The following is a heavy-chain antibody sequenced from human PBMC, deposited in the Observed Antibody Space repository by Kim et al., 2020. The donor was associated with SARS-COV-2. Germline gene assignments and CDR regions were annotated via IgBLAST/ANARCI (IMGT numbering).Heavy chain of an antibody. CDR2: IFYSGST. CDR3: ARSSNRYSSSPDY. CDR1: GGSISSYY. D-gene: IGHD6-13*01. Sequence: SETLSLTCTVSGGSISSYYWSWIRQPPGKGLEWIGHIFYSGSTNYNPSLKSRVTISVDTSKNQFSLKLTSVTAADTAVYYCARSSNRYSSSPDYWGQGTRVTVSS. J-gene: IGHJ4*02. V-gene: IGHV4-59*01.